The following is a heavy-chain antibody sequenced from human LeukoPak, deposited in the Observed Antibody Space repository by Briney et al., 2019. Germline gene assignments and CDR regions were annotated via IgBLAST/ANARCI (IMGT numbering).Heavy chain of an antibody. CDR3: ARGGVYCSSTSCYTDY. D-gene: IGHD2-2*02. V-gene: IGHV3-7*01. CDR2: IKQDGSEK. CDR1: GFTFSSYW. J-gene: IGHJ4*02. Sequence: GGSLRLSCAASGFTFSSYWMSWVRQAPGKGLEWVANIKQDGSEKYYVDSVKGRFTISRDNAKNSLYLQMNSLRAEDTAVYYCARGGVYCSSTSCYTDYWGQGTLVTVSS.